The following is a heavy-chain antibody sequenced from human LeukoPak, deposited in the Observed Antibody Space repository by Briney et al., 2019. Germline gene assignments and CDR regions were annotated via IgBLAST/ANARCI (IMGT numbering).Heavy chain of an antibody. CDR2: IIPILGIA. V-gene: IGHV1-69*02. J-gene: IGHJ5*02. CDR1: GGTFSSYT. D-gene: IGHD6-13*01. CDR3: ARGGSSWYGLANKKKNWFDP. Sequence: SVKVSCKASGGTFSSYTISWVRQAPGQGVEWMGRIIPILGIANYAQKFQGRVKNTADQSTSTAYMELSSLRSEDTAVYYCARGGSSWYGLANKKKNWFDPWGQGTLVTVSS.